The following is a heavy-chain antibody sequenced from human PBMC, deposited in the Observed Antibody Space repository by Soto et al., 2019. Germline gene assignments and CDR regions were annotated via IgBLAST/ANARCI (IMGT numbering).Heavy chain of an antibody. CDR3: ARSQGGSSSLDIYYYYYYGMDV. CDR1: GGTFSTYA. CDR2: VIPIFGTP. Sequence: QVQLVQSGAEVKEPGSSVKVSCKAPGGTFSTYAISWVRQAPGQGLEWMGGVIPIFGTPKYAQKFQGRVTITADESTSTGYMELRCLRSEDTAVYYCARSQGGSSSLDIYYYYYYGMDVWGQGTTVTVSS. J-gene: IGHJ6*02. V-gene: IGHV1-69*01. D-gene: IGHD2-15*01.